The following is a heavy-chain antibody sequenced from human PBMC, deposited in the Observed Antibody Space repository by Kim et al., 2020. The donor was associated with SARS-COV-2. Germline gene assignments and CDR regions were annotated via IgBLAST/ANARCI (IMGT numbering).Heavy chain of an antibody. CDR3: ARGDRWFPLTYGMDV. CDR1: GGSFSGYY. D-gene: IGHD3-10*01. CDR2: INHSGST. J-gene: IGHJ6*02. Sequence: SETLSLTCAVYGGSFSGYYWSWIRQPPGKGLEWIGEINHSGSTNYNPSLKSRVTISVDTSKNQFSLKLSSVTAADTAVYYCARGDRWFPLTYGMDVWGQGTTVTVSS. V-gene: IGHV4-34*01.